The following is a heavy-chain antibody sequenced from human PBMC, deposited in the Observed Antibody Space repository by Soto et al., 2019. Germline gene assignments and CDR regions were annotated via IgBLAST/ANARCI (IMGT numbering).Heavy chain of an antibody. CDR2: IRSKANSYAT. V-gene: IGHV3-73*01. Sequence: GGSLRLSCAASGFTFSGSAMHWVRQASGKGLEWVGRIRSKANSYATAYAASVKGRFTISRDDPKNTAYLQMNSLKTEDTAVYYCTRHKDTVTTRRGSYYGMDVWGQGTTVTVSS. D-gene: IGHD4-17*01. J-gene: IGHJ6*02. CDR3: TRHKDTVTTRRGSYYGMDV. CDR1: GFTFSGSA.